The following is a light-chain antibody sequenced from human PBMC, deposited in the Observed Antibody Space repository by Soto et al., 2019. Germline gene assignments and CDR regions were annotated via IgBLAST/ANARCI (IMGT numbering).Light chain of an antibody. CDR1: SSDVGGYDY. V-gene: IGLV2-14*01. CDR2: DVS. Sequence: QSALTQPASVSGPPGQSIAISCSGTSSDVGGYDYVSWYQQHPGKAPKLMIYDVSNRPSGISTRFSASKSGNTASLTISGLQAEDEADYYCSSYTRSGSYVFGTGTQLTVL. J-gene: IGLJ1*01. CDR3: SSYTRSGSYV.